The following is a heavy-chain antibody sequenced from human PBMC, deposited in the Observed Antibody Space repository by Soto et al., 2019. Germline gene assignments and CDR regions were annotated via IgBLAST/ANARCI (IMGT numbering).Heavy chain of an antibody. CDR1: GFTFSSYG. D-gene: IGHD1-26*01. CDR3: ARESGSYYYYYGMDV. V-gene: IGHV3-33*01. Sequence: QVQLVESGGGVVQPGRSLRLSCAASGFTFSSYGMHWVRQAPGKGLEWVAVIWYDGSNKYYADSVKGRFTISRDNSKNTLYLQMNSLRAEDTAVYYCARESGSYYYYYGMDVWGQGTTVIVSS. CDR2: IWYDGSNK. J-gene: IGHJ6*02.